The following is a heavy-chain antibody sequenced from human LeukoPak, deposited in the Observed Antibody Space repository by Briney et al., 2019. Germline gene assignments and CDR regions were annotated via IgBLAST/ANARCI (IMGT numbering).Heavy chain of an antibody. J-gene: IGHJ6*03. D-gene: IGHD5-12*01. CDR1: GFTFSSYW. Sequence: GGSLRLSCAASGFTFSSYWMHWVRQAPGKGLVWVSRVNSVGTGTTYADSVEGRFTISRDNAKNTVYLQMNSLRAEDTAIYYCIRTLIVATSPYMDVWGKGTTVTVSS. CDR2: VNSVGTGT. CDR3: IRTLIVATSPYMDV. V-gene: IGHV3-74*01.